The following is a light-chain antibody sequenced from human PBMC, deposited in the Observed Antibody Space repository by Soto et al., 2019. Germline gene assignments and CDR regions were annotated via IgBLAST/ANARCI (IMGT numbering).Light chain of an antibody. Sequence: DIQMTQSPSTLSASVGDRVTITCRASQSINDGLAWYQQKPGKAPNLLIYKASSLESGVPSRFSGSASGTEFTLTISSLQPDDFATYSCQQYNSYSTFGQGTKVEIK. CDR3: QQYNSYST. CDR1: QSINDG. CDR2: KAS. V-gene: IGKV1-5*03. J-gene: IGKJ1*01.